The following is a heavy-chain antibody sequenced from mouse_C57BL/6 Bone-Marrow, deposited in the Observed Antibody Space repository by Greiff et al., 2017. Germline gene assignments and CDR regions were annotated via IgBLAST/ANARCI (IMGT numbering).Heavy chain of an antibody. J-gene: IGHJ2*01. CDR3: TSPYDYSSSYGY. V-gene: IGHV14-1*01. D-gene: IGHD1-1*01. Sequence: VQLKQSGAELVRPGASVKLSCTASGFNIKDYYMHWVKQRPEQGLEWIGRIDPADDDTEYAPKFQGKATMTADTSSNTAYLQLSSLTSEDTAVYYCTSPYDYSSSYGYWGQGTTLTVSS. CDR2: IDPADDDT. CDR1: GFNIKDYY.